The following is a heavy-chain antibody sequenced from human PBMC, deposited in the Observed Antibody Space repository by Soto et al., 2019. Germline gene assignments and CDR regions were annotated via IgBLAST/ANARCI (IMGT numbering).Heavy chain of an antibody. Sequence: QLQLQESGPGMVKPSETLSLTCTVSGGAISSSSYYWGWIRQPPGKGLEWIGSIYYSGITYYNPSLKSRGTISVHTSKNQVSLKLSSVTAADTSVYYCARSNPLGSRGCDYGGQGTLVIFSS. D-gene: IGHD6-19*01. CDR3: ARSNPLGSRGCDY. CDR1: GGAISSSSYY. CDR2: IYYSGIT. V-gene: IGHV4-39*01. J-gene: IGHJ4*02.